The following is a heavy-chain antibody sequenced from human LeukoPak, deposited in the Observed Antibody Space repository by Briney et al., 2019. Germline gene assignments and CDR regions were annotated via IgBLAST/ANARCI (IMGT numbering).Heavy chain of an antibody. Sequence: PSETLSLTCTVSGGSISSYYWSWIRQPPGKGLEWIGYIYYSGSTIYNPSLKSRVTISVDTSKNQFSLKLSSVTAADTAVYYCARDFNYDSSGYYYRGGAFDIWGQGTMVTVSS. V-gene: IGHV4-59*01. D-gene: IGHD3-22*01. CDR2: IYYSGST. CDR1: GGSISSYY. J-gene: IGHJ3*02. CDR3: ARDFNYDSSGYYYRGGAFDI.